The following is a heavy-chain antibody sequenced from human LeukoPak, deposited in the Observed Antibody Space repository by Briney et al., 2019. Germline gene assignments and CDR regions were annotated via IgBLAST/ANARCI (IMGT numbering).Heavy chain of an antibody. Sequence: PGGSLRLSCAASGFTFSSSAMSWVRQAPGKGLEWVSAISNNGGYTYYADSVQGRFTISRDNSKSTLCLQMNSLRAEDTAVYYCARDRSRYYDSSGLLDYWGQGTLVTVSS. D-gene: IGHD3-22*01. J-gene: IGHJ4*02. CDR3: ARDRSRYYDSSGLLDY. CDR1: GFTFSSSA. V-gene: IGHV3-23*01. CDR2: ISNNGGYT.